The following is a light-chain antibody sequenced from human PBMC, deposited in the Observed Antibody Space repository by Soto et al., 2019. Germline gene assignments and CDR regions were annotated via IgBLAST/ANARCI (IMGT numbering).Light chain of an antibody. J-gene: IGKJ4*01. V-gene: IGKV4-1*01. CDR3: QQHANWPLT. CDR1: QSVLYSSTNKNY. Sequence: DIVMTQSPDSLAVSLGERATINCKSSQSVLYSSTNKNYLSWYQQKPGQAPGLLIYEASTRATGIPARFSGSGSGTDFTLTISSLEPEDFAVYYCQQHANWPLTFGGGTKVEIK. CDR2: EAS.